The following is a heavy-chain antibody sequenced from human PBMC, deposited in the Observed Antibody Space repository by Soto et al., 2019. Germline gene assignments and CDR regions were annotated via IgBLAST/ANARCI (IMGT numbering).Heavy chain of an antibody. Sequence: GGSLRLSCAASGFTFSDYYMSWIRQAPGKGLEWVSYISSSGSTIYYADSVKGRFTISRDNAKNSLYLQMNSLRAEDTAVYYCARVEIAAAPELYFDYWGQGTLVTVSS. CDR3: ARVEIAAAPELYFDY. V-gene: IGHV3-11*01. CDR1: GFTFSDYY. CDR2: ISSSGSTI. D-gene: IGHD6-13*01. J-gene: IGHJ4*02.